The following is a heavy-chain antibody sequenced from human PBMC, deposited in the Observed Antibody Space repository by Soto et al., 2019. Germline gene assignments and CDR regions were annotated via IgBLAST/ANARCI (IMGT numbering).Heavy chain of an antibody. J-gene: IGHJ4*02. CDR1: GFTFTRYS. Sequence: GGSLRLSCAASGFTFTRYSMNWVRQAPGKGLEWVSSISSTTNYIYYGDSMKGRFTIPRDNAKNSLYLEMNSLRAEDTAVYYCARESEDLTSNFDYWGQGTLVTVSS. V-gene: IGHV3-21*06. CDR3: ARESEDLTSNFDY. CDR2: ISSTTNYI.